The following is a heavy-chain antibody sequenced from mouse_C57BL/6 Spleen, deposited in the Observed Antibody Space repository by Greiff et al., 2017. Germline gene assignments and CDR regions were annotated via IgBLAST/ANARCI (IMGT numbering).Heavy chain of an antibody. CDR2: IDPSDSYT. D-gene: IGHD1-1*01. V-gene: IGHV1-59*01. J-gene: IGHJ2*01. CDR3: ARLTTLVFDY. Sequence: QVQLQQPGAELVRPGTSVKLSCKASGYTFTSYWMHWVKQRPGQGLEWIGVIDPSDSYTNYNQKFKGKATLTVDTSSSTAYMQLSSLTSEDSAVYYCARLTTLVFDYWGQGTTLTVSS. CDR1: GYTFTSYW.